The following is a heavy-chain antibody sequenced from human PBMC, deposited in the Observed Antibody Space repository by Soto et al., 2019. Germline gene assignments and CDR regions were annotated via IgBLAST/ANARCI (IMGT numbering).Heavy chain of an antibody. Sequence: QVQLQQWGAGLLKPSETLSLTCAVYGGSFSAYHWSWIRQPPGKGLEYIGEISHSVSPNYNPSLKSRVIISVDTSKNQFSLKLSSVTAADTAVYYCASQSRYCDTTSCFGWWFDPWGQGTLVTVSS. D-gene: IGHD2-2*01. CDR2: ISHSVSP. CDR1: GGSFSAYH. V-gene: IGHV4-34*01. CDR3: ASQSRYCDTTSCFGWWFDP. J-gene: IGHJ5*02.